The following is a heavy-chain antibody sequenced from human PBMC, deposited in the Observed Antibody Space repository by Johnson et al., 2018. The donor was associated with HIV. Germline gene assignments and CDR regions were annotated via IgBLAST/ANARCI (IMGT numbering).Heavy chain of an antibody. CDR1: GFTVSTNY. CDR3: ASVRVGAFDI. CDR2: IYTGGST. V-gene: IGHV3-66*02. Sequence: EVQLVESGGGVVQPGRSLRLSCAASGFTVSTNYMSWVRQAPGKGLEWVSLIYTGGSTFYADSVKGRFTISRDNSKNALYLQMNSLRAEDTAVYYCASVRVGAFDIWGQGTMVTVSS. J-gene: IGHJ3*02. D-gene: IGHD1-26*01.